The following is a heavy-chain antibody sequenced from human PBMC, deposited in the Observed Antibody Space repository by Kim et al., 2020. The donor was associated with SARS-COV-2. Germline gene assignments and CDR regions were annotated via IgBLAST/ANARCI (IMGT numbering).Heavy chain of an antibody. V-gene: IGHV4-39*01. J-gene: IGHJ2*01. CDR2: IYYNGNK. CDR1: GVSITSSSYY. Sequence: SETLSLTCTVSGVSITSSSYYWAWIRQPPGKGLECIGNIYYNGNKYYNPSLRSRVTIAVDTSKNEFALKLTSVTAADTAVYYCARHVRNWYFDLWGRGTLVTVSS. CDR3: ARHVRNWYFDL.